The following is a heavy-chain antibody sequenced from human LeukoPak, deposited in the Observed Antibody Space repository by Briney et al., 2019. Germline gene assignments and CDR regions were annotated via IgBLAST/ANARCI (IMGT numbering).Heavy chain of an antibody. V-gene: IGHV3-30*02. CDR3: ARGVSSCYDSGPGDY. CDR1: GFTFSSYV. D-gene: IGHD5-12*01. Sequence: GGSLRLSCAASGFTFSSYVMHWVRQAPGKGLEWVTFIRYDGSNKYYADSVKGRFTISRDNSKNTLYLQMNSLRAEDTAVYYCARGVSSCYDSGPGDYWGQGTLVTVSS. J-gene: IGHJ4*02. CDR2: IRYDGSNK.